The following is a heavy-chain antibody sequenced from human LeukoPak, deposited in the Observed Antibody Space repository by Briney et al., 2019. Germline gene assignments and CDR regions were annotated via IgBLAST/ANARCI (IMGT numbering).Heavy chain of an antibody. CDR2: INHSGST. Sequence: SETLSLTCAVCGASFSGYYWSWIRQPPGKGLEWIGEINHSGSTNYNPSLKSRVTISVDTSKNQFSLKLSSVTAADTAVYYCARGIAARYFDYWGQGTLVTVSS. V-gene: IGHV4-34*01. D-gene: IGHD6-6*01. CDR3: ARGIAARYFDY. CDR1: GASFSGYY. J-gene: IGHJ4*02.